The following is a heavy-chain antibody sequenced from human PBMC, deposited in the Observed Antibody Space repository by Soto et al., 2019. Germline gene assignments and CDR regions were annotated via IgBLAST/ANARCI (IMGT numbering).Heavy chain of an antibody. CDR2: IIPIFGTA. V-gene: IGHV1-69*01. CDR3: ARDTSRGSGRYYRVNWFDP. D-gene: IGHD3-10*01. J-gene: IGHJ5*02. Sequence: QVQLVQSGAEVKKPGSSVKVSCKASGGTFSSYAISWVRQAPGQGLEWMGGIIPIFGTANYAQKFQGRVTITAHESTSTAYMELSSVRSEDTAVYYCARDTSRGSGRYYRVNWFDPWGQGTLVTVSS. CDR1: GGTFSSYA.